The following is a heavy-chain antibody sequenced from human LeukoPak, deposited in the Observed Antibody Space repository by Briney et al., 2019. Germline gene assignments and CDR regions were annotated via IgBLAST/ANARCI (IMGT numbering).Heavy chain of an antibody. V-gene: IGHV3-48*01. D-gene: IGHD6-13*01. CDR1: GFTFSNYA. Sequence: QPGGSLRLSCAASGFTFSNYAMNWVRQAPGKGLEWVSHISSTSSTIYYADSVKGRFTISRDNAKNSLYLQMNSLRAEDASVYYCARGSTHSGYYGLEVWGQGTSVTVSS. CDR3: ARGSTHSGYYGLEV. CDR2: ISSTSSTI. J-gene: IGHJ6*02.